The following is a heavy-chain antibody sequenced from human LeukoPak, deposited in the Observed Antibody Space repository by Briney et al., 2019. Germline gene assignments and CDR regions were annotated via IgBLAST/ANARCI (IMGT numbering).Heavy chain of an antibody. J-gene: IGHJ6*03. CDR1: GYTVTGYY. D-gene: IGHD5-12*01. CDR2: INPNSGGT. CDR3: AKDRYGDYEAPFHYYMDA. V-gene: IGHV1-2*02. Sequence: GASVKVSCKASGYTVTGYYMHWVRQAPGQGLEWMGWINPNSGGTNYAQKFQGRVTMTRDTSIDTAYMQLSRLRSDDTAVYYCAKDRYGDYEAPFHYYMDAWGRGTTVTVSS.